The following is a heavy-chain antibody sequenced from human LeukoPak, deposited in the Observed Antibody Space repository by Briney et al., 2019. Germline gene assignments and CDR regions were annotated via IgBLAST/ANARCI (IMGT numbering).Heavy chain of an antibody. CDR2: INTDGSST. CDR3: ARERTVWFDP. V-gene: IGHV3-74*01. J-gene: IGHJ5*02. CDR1: EFTFSNYW. Sequence: GGSLRLSCAASEFTFSNYWMHWVRQAPGKGLVWVSRINTDGSSTRYADSVKGRFTISRDNAKNTLYLQMNSLRAEDTALYYCARERTVWFDPWGQGTLVTVSS.